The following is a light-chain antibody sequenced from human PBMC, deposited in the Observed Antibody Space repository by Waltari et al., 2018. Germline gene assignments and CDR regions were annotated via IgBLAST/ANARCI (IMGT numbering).Light chain of an antibody. CDR2: EDI. Sequence: QSALTQPASVSGSPGQPITISCTGPSSDVGHYNLVSWYQHLPGKAPKLMIYEDIKRPSGVSDRFSGSKSGNTASLTISGLQAEDEADYYCCSYADSSTPYVFGGGTKVTVL. CDR1: SSDVGHYNL. V-gene: IGLV2-23*01. J-gene: IGLJ1*01. CDR3: CSYADSSTPYV.